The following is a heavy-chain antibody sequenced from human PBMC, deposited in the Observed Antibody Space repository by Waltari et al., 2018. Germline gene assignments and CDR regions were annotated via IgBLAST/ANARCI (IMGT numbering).Heavy chain of an antibody. CDR3: ARDEMGSGPFDY. Sequence: QVQLVESGGGVVQPGRSLRLSCAASGFTFSSYAMHWVRQAPGKGLEWVAVISYDGSNKYYADSVKGRFTISRDNSKNTLYLQMNSLRAEDTAVYYSARDEMGSGPFDYWGQGTLVTVSS. D-gene: IGHD3-10*01. CDR1: GFTFSSYA. V-gene: IGHV3-30-3*01. CDR2: ISYDGSNK. J-gene: IGHJ4*02.